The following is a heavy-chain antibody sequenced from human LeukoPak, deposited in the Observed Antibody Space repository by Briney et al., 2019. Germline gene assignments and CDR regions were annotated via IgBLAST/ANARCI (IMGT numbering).Heavy chain of an antibody. V-gene: IGHV3-74*01. Sequence: GGSLRLSCAASGFTFSSYWMHWVRQAPGKGLVWVSRINSDGSSTSYADSVKGRFTISRDNSKNTLYLQMNSLRGDDTALYYCARGTPHFYYDESAPFDYWGQGTLVTVSS. CDR3: ARGTPHFYYDESAPFDY. J-gene: IGHJ4*02. CDR2: INSDGSST. CDR1: GFTFSSYW. D-gene: IGHD3-22*01.